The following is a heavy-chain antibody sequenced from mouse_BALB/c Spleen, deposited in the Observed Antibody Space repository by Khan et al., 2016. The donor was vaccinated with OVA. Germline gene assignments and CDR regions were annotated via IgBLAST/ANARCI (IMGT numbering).Heavy chain of an antibody. CDR3: ARHRFTSPAAWFAY. CDR2: ISNGGSYT. D-gene: IGHD1-1*01. CDR1: GFIFSSYG. Sequence: EVELVESGGDLVKPGGSLKLSCEASGFIFSSYGMSWVRQTPDKRLEWVATISNGGSYTYFPDSVKGRLTISRDNAKNTLYLQMSSLKSEDTAMYYCARHRFTSPAAWFAYWGQGTLVTVSA. V-gene: IGHV5-6*01. J-gene: IGHJ3*01.